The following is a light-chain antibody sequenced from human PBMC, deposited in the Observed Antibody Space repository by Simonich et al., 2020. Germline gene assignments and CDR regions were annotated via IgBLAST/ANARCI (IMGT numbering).Light chain of an antibody. Sequence: QSVLTQPPSVSAAPGQKVTISCSGSSSNIGNNYVSWYQPLPGTAPKILIYDNNKRPSGVSNRFSGSKSGNTASLTISGLQAEDEADYYCSSYTSSSTLVFGGGTKLTVL. CDR3: SSYTSSSTLV. J-gene: IGLJ3*02. CDR2: DNN. V-gene: IGLV1-51*01. CDR1: SSNIGNNY.